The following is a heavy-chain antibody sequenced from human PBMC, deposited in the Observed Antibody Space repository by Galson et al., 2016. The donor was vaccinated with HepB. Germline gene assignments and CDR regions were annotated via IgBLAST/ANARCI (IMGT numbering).Heavy chain of an antibody. Sequence: SLRLSCAASGFIFSGYGMHWVRQAPGKGLEWVAVISYDGSNKDYADSVEGRFSISRDNFRNTLHLQMNSLRAEDTAVYYCAKDLDGCPITTCYRRYYFYMDVWGKGTTVTVPS. CDR1: GFIFSGYG. V-gene: IGHV3-30*18. D-gene: IGHD2-8*01. CDR2: ISYDGSNK. CDR3: AKDLDGCPITTCYRRYYFYMDV. J-gene: IGHJ6*03.